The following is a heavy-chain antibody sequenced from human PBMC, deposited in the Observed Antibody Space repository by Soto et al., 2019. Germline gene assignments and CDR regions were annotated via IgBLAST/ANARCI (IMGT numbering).Heavy chain of an antibody. CDR3: ARTTAVPNTLRSRYFFDD. D-gene: IGHD4-17*01. CDR2: VYYSGTT. J-gene: IGHJ4*02. CDR1: GGSFSGYY. Sequence: LSLTCAVYGGSFSGYYCSWIRLPPCKRLEWIGYVYYSGTTNYNPSLKSRVIISVDLSKNRFSLRLSSVTTADTALYYCARTTAVPNTLRSRYFFDDWGQGTLVTVSS. V-gene: IGHV4-59*01.